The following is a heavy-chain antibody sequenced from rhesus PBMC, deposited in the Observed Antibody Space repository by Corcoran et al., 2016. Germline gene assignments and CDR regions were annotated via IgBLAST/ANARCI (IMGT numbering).Heavy chain of an antibody. V-gene: IGHV4-122*02. CDR2: ISYSGST. J-gene: IGHJ4*01. Sequence: QLQLQESGPGLVKPSETLSLTCAVSGYSISSGYGWSWIRQPPGKGLEWIGYISYSGSTSYNPSLKRPVTISGATSKNQFSLKLSSVTAADTAVYYCAREIPLGYCTGSGCSPEYYFDYWGQGVLVTVSS. CDR3: AREIPLGYCTGSGCSPEYYFDY. CDR1: GYSISSGYG. D-gene: IGHD2-21*01.